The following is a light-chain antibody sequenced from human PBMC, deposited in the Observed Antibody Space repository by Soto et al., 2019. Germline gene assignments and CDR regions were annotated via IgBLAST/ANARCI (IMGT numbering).Light chain of an antibody. CDR2: DAS. CDR3: QQYRNWPSWT. J-gene: IGKJ1*01. Sequence: PPILNETPVVTAAHSHRPSQSVSSALAWYQQTPGQAPRLLIYDASRRATGIPDRFSGSGSGTEFTLTISSLQSEDFAVYYCQQYRNWPSWTFGQGTKVDI. CDR1: QSVSSA. V-gene: IGKV3D-15*01.